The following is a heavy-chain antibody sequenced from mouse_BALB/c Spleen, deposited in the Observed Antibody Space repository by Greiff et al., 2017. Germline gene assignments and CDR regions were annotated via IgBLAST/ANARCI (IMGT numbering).Heavy chain of an antibody. CDR1: GYTFTSYW. D-gene: IGHD4-1*01. CDR3: ARSKTGTGTY. Sequence: VQLQQPGAELVKPGASVKLSCKASGYTFTSYWMHWVKQRPGQGLEWIGEIDPSDSYTNYNQKFKGKATLTVDKSSSTAYMQLSSLTSEDSAVYYCARSKTGTGTYWGQGTLVTVSA. J-gene: IGHJ3*01. V-gene: IGHV1-69*02. CDR2: IDPSDSYT.